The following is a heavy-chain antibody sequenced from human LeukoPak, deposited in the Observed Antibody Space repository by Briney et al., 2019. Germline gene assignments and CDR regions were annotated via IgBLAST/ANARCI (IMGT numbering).Heavy chain of an antibody. CDR3: ARGVVPAAIPVDYYYMDV. J-gene: IGHJ6*03. V-gene: IGHV1-18*01. CDR1: GYTFTSYG. CDR2: ISAYNGNT. Sequence: ASVKVSCKASGYTFTSYGISWVRQAPGQGLEWMGWISAYNGNTNYAQKFQGRVTITADESTSTAYMELSSLRSEDTAVYYCARGVVPAAIPVDYYYMDVWGKGTTVTVSS. D-gene: IGHD2-2*02.